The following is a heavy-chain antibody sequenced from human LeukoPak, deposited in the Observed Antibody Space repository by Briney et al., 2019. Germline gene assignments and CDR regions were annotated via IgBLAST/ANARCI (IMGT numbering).Heavy chain of an antibody. V-gene: IGHV2-5*01. CDR3: AHNRKVYSGSDYFDY. D-gene: IGHD1-26*01. CDR2: IYWNDDK. Sequence: TLSLTCTVSGGSISSYYWSWIRQPPGKGLEWLALIYWNDDKRYSPSLKSRLTITKDTSKSQVVLTMTNMDPVDTATYYCAHNRKVYSGSDYFDYWGQGTLVTVSS. J-gene: IGHJ4*02. CDR1: GGSISSYYW.